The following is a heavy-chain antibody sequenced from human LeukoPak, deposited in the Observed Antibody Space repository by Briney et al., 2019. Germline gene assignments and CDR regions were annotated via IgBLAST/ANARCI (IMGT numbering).Heavy chain of an antibody. CDR2: ISHDGSNE. CDR3: AKEGYYGSGSFPDS. J-gene: IGHJ4*02. D-gene: IGHD3-10*01. Sequence: GGSLRLSCAASGFTFSSYWMSWVRQAPGKGLEWMTVISHDGSNEYYIDSVKGRFTISRDNSKSSLYLQMNSLRVEDTAVYYCAKEGYYGSGSFPDSWGQGTLVTVSS. V-gene: IGHV3-30*18. CDR1: GFTFSSYW.